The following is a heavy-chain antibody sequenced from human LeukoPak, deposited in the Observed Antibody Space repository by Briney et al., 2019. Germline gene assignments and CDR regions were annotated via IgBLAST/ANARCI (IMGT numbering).Heavy chain of an antibody. J-gene: IGHJ6*03. CDR2: ISGSGGST. Sequence: PGGSLRLSCAASGFTFSSYAMSWVRQAPGKGLEWVSAISGSGGSTYYADSVKGRFTISRDNSKNTLYLQMNSLRAEDTAVYYCAKGRVVPAAIDYYYYYMTSGAKGPRSPSP. CDR1: GFTFSSYA. CDR3: AKGRVVPAAIDYYYYYMTS. V-gene: IGHV3-23*01. D-gene: IGHD2-2*02.